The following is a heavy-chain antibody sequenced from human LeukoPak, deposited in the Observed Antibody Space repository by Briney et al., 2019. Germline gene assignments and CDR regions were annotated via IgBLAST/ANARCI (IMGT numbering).Heavy chain of an antibody. CDR3: ARDPDSLYYYDSSGRDY. Sequence: GGSLRLSCAASGFTFSSYWMSWVRQAPGKGLEWVANIKQEGSEKYYVDSEKGRFTISRDNAKNSLYLQMNSLRAEDTAVYYCARDPDSLYYYDSSGRDYWGQGTLVTVSS. V-gene: IGHV3-7*01. CDR2: IKQEGSEK. CDR1: GFTFSSYW. D-gene: IGHD3-22*01. J-gene: IGHJ4*02.